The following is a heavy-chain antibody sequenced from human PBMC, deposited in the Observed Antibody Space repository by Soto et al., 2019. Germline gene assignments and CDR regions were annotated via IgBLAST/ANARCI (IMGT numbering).Heavy chain of an antibody. Sequence: PGGSLRLSCAASEFTFDDYAMHWVRQAPGKGLEWVSLISWDGGSTYYADSVKGRFTISRDNSKNSLYLQMNSLRAEDTALYYCAKDSRDGYNWANWYFDLWGRGTLVTVSS. CDR1: EFTFDDYA. CDR3: AKDSRDGYNWANWYFDL. D-gene: IGHD5-12*01. CDR2: ISWDGGST. V-gene: IGHV3-43D*04. J-gene: IGHJ2*01.